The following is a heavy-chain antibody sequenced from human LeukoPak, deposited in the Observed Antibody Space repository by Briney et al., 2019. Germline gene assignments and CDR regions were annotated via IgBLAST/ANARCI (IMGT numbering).Heavy chain of an antibody. D-gene: IGHD3-9*01. CDR2: IYYSGST. CDR3: AQTYYDILTGYSLDY. Sequence: SETLSLTCTVSGGSISSSNYYWGWIRQPPGKGLEWIGSIYYSGSTYYNPSLKSRVTISVDTSKNQFSLKLSSVTAADTAVYYCAQTYYDILTGYSLDYWGQGTLVTVSS. J-gene: IGHJ4*02. V-gene: IGHV4-39*07. CDR1: GGSISSSNYY.